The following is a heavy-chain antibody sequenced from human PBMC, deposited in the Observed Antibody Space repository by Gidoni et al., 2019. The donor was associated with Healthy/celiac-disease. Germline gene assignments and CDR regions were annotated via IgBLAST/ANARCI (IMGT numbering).Heavy chain of an antibody. CDR1: GFTFSSYS. V-gene: IGHV3-21*01. CDR2: ISSSSSYI. CDR3: ARAGYYYYGMDV. J-gene: IGHJ6*02. Sequence: EVQLVESGGGLVKPGGSLRLSCAASGFTFSSYSMNWVRQATGKGLEWVSSISSSSSYIYYADSVKGRFTISRDNAKNSLYLQMNSLRAEDTAVYYCARAGYYYYGMDVWGQGTTVTVSS.